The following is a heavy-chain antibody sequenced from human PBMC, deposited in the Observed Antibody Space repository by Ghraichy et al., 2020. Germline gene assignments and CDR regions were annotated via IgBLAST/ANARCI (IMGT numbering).Heavy chain of an antibody. D-gene: IGHD3-3*01. CDR1: GFTFSSYW. J-gene: IGHJ4*02. CDR2: IKQDGSEK. V-gene: IGHV3-7*01. Sequence: GGSLRLSCAASGFTFSSYWMSWVRQAPGKGLEWVANIKQDGSEKYYVDSVKGRFTISRDNAKNSLYLQMNSLRAEDTAVYYCARAEGYDFWSGYLIDYWGQGTLVTVSS. CDR3: ARAEGYDFWSGYLIDY.